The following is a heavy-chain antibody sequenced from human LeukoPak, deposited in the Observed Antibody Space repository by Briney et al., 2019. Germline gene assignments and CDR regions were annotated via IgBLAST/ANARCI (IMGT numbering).Heavy chain of an antibody. CDR2: INPYNGNT. CDR3: VRQVYGSFDY. Sequence: ASVKVSCKAYGYTFTTYGISWVRQAPGQGLEWMGWINPYNGNTNYAQKFQGRVTMTTDTSTSTAYMELRSLRSDDTAVYYCVRQVYGSFDYWGQGTLVTVSS. J-gene: IGHJ4*02. D-gene: IGHD2/OR15-2a*01. CDR1: GYTFTTYG. V-gene: IGHV1-18*01.